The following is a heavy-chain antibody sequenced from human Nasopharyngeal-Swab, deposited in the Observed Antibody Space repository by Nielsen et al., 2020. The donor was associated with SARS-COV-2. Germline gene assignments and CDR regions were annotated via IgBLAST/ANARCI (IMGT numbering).Heavy chain of an antibody. D-gene: IGHD6-13*01. CDR1: GFTFSPYT. V-gene: IGHV3-48*04. CDR2: ITSGNSV. J-gene: IGHJ5*01. Sequence: GESLKISCATSGFTFSPYTMTWVRQAPGKGLQWISYITSGNSVQYADSVRGRFTISRDNAKNSVYLQLNSLRAEDTAVYYCARGPSNSRFDFWGQGSLVTVSS. CDR3: ARGPSNSRFDF.